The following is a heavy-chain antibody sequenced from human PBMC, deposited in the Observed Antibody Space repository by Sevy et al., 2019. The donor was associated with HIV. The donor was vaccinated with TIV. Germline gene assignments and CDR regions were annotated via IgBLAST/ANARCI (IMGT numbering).Heavy chain of an antibody. CDR3: AREGCSKPHDY. D-gene: IGHD3-10*02. CDR2: LSFGCGKI. V-gene: IGHV3-23*01. Sequence: GGSLRLSCVASGFNFNIYSFSWVRQTSGKGLEWVSTLSFGCGKINYADSVQGRFTISRDDSKNTLYLEMNSLRVEDTAIYYCAREGCSKPHDYWGQGTLVTVSS. CDR1: GFNFNIYS. J-gene: IGHJ4*02.